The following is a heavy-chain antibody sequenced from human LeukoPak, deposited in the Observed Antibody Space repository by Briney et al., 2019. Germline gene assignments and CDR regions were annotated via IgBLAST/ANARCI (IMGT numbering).Heavy chain of an antibody. CDR2: INPSGGST. CDR3: ARDGVYYGSGSYYQEHYYYYMDV. D-gene: IGHD3-10*01. Sequence: ASVKVSCKASGYTFTSYYMHWVRQAPGQGLEWMGIINPSGGSTSYAQKFQGRVTMTRDMSTSTVYMELSSLRSEDTAVYYCARDGVYYGSGSYYQEHYYYYMDVWGKGTTVTVSS. CDR1: GYTFTSYY. V-gene: IGHV1-46*01. J-gene: IGHJ6*03.